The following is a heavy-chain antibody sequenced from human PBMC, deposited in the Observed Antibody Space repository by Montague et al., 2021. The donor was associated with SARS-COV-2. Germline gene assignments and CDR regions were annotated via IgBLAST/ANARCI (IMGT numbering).Heavy chain of an antibody. CDR1: GFSLSTSGMC. CDR2: IDWDDDK. V-gene: IGHV2-70*11. CDR3: ARIRYDILTGYQTLFDY. J-gene: IGHJ4*02. Sequence: PALVKPTQTLTLTCTFSGFSLSTSGMCVSWIRQPPGKALEWLARIDWDDDKYYSTSLKTRLTISKDTSKSQVVLTMTNMDPVDTATYYCARIRYDILTGYQTLFDYWGQGTLVTVSS. D-gene: IGHD3-9*01.